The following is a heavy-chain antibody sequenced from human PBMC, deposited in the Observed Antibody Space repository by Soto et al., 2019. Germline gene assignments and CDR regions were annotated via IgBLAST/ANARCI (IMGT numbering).Heavy chain of an antibody. Sequence: ASVKVSCKASGYTFTNYGITWVRQAPGQGLEWMGWISAYNGDTHYTQRLQGRVTMTADTSTSTAYMELRSLRSEDTAVYYCARAVGDFWSGYYNYYYYMDVWGKGTTVTVSS. CDR1: GYTFTNYG. V-gene: IGHV1-18*01. CDR3: ARAVGDFWSGYYNYYYYMDV. J-gene: IGHJ6*03. CDR2: ISAYNGDT. D-gene: IGHD3-3*01.